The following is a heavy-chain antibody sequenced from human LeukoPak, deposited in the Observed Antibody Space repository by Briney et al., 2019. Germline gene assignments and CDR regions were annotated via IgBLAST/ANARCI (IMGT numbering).Heavy chain of an antibody. CDR1: GFTFSSYG. V-gene: IGHV3-30*03. J-gene: IGHJ6*03. CDR3: ARDRGVDYCSGGSCSHYYYYMDV. Sequence: PGGSLRLSCAASGFTFSSYGMHWVRRAPGKGLEWVAVISYDGSNKYYADSVKGRFTISRDNSKNTLYLQMNSLRAEDTAVYYCARDRGVDYCSGGSCSHYYYYMDVWGKGTTVTISS. D-gene: IGHD2-15*01. CDR2: ISYDGSNK.